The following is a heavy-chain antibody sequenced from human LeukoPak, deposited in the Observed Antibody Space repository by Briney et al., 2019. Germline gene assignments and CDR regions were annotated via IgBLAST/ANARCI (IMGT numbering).Heavy chain of an antibody. CDR2: IYYSGST. CDR1: GGSISSYY. V-gene: IGHV4-59*12. D-gene: IGHD2-8*01. Sequence: SETLSLTCTVSGGSISSYYWSWIRQPPGKGLEWIGYIYYSGSTNYNPSLKSRVTISVDTSKNQFSLKLSSVTAADTAVYYCARYKGDCTNGVCYRYYYYYMDVWGKGTTVTVSS. J-gene: IGHJ6*03. CDR3: ARYKGDCTNGVCYRYYYYYMDV.